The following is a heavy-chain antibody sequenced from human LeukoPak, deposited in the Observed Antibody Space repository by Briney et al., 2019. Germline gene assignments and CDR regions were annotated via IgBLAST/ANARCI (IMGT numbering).Heavy chain of an antibody. CDR2: ISGSGSGGIT. CDR1: GFIFSTYA. V-gene: IGHV3-23*01. D-gene: IGHD3-22*01. J-gene: IGHJ4*02. CDR3: AKAAETYYYDSSGYPGQHY. Sequence: GGSLRLSCAASGFIFSTYAMSWVRQAPGKGLEWVSAISGSGSGGITYYADSVKGRFTISRDNSKNTLYLQMNSLRAEDTAVYYCAKAAETYYYDSSGYPGQHYWGQGTLVTVSS.